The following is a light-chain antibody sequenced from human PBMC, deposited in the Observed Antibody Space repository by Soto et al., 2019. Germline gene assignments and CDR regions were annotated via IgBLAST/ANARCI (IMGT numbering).Light chain of an antibody. V-gene: IGLV2-23*01. CDR3: SSDVGRTAPLYV. J-gene: IGLJ1*01. Sequence: QSALTQPASVSGSPGQSITISCTGTSSDLGNNNLVSWYQLHPGKDPKLMIYEDNKRPSGVSGRFSGSKSETSASLTISGPQAEDEADYYFSSDVGRTAPLYVFGTGTKVTVL. CDR2: EDN. CDR1: SSDLGNNNL.